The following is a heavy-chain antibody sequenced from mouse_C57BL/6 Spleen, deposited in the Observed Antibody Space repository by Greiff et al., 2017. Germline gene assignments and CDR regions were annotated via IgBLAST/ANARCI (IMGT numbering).Heavy chain of an antibody. Sequence: QVQLKQPGAELVKPGASVKMSCKASGYTFTSYWITWVKQRPGQGLEWIGDIYPGSGSTNYNEKFKSKATLTVDTSSSTAYMQLSSLTSEDSAVYYCARGTTVVPLMDYWGQGTSGTVSS. CDR2: IYPGSGST. CDR3: ARGTTVVPLMDY. CDR1: GYTFTSYW. V-gene: IGHV1-55*01. D-gene: IGHD1-1*01. J-gene: IGHJ4*01.